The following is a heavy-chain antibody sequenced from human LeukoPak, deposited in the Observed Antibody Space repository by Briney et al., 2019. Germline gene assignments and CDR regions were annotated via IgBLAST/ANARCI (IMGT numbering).Heavy chain of an antibody. D-gene: IGHD6-19*01. CDR1: GGSFSGYY. J-gene: IGHJ4*02. Sequence: SETLSLTCAVYGGSFSGYYWSWIRQPPGKGLEWIGEIDHSGSTNYNPSLKSRVTISVDTSKNQFSLKLSSVTAADTAVYYCARGGHSSGWYEDLDYWGQGTLVTVSS. CDR3: ARGGHSSGWYEDLDY. CDR2: IDHSGST. V-gene: IGHV4-34*01.